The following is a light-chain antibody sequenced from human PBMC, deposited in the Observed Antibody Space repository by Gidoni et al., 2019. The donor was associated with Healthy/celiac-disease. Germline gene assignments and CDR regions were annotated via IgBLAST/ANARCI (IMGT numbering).Light chain of an antibody. CDR1: QSITASY. CDR3: QHYGPSPV. CDR2: GAS. J-gene: IGKJ4*01. Sequence: VSPQSPGTLSLSPGERATLSCRASQSITASYLGWYQQRPGQAPRLLMSGASSRASGLPGRFSGSGSGTDFTLTISRLEPEDFAVYFCQHYGPSPVFXGXTKVEIK. V-gene: IGKV3-20*01.